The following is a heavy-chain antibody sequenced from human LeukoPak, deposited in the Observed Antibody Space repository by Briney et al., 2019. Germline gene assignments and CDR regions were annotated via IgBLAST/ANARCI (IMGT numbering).Heavy chain of an antibody. Sequence: SETLSLTCTVSGGSVSGHYWSWIRQTPGKGLEWIGYILYSGSTRYNPSLGSRVTISVDTSKDLFSLTLTSVTAADTALYYCARHRGQYNAHDALDIWGRGTLVAVSS. J-gene: IGHJ3*02. V-gene: IGHV4-59*08. CDR1: GGSVSGHY. D-gene: IGHD1-14*01. CDR2: ILYSGST. CDR3: ARHRGQYNAHDALDI.